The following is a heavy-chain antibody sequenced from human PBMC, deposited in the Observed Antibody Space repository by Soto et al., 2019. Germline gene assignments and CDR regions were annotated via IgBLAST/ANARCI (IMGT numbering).Heavy chain of an antibody. CDR2: ISAYNGNT. V-gene: IGHV1-18*01. D-gene: IGHD3-16*01. CDR1: GYTFTSYG. Sequence: QVQLEQSGAEVKKPGASVKVSCKASGYTFTSYGITWVRQAPGQGLEWMVRISAYNGNTNYAQKLQGRVTSTTATSTSTAYMALRRLRSGETAVYYCARLGGGLGHWFDPWGQGTLVTVSS. J-gene: IGHJ5*02. CDR3: ARLGGGLGHWFDP.